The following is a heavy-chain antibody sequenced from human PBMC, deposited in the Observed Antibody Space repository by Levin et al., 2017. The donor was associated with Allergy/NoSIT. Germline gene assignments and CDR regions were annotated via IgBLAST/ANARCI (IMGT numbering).Heavy chain of an antibody. D-gene: IGHD3-16*01. V-gene: IGHV4-39*07. CDR3: ARSAGLISGGGAFDI. CDR1: GGSISSSTYY. Sequence: SETLSLTCAVSGGSISSSTYYWGWIRQPPGKGLEWIGSIYYSGSTYYNPSLKSRVTIAVDTSKNQFSLKLNSVTAADTAVYYCARSAGLISGGGAFDIWGQGTMVTVSS. CDR2: IYYSGST. J-gene: IGHJ3*02.